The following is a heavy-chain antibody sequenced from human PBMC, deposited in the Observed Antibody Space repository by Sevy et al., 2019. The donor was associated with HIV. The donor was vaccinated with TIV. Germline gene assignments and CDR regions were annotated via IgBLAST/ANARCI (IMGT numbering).Heavy chain of an antibody. J-gene: IGHJ6*02. D-gene: IGHD6-13*01. CDR1: GFTFSSYA. V-gene: IGHV3-30-3*01. CDR2: ISYDGSNK. Sequence: GGSLRLSCAASGFTFSSYAMHWVRQAPGKGLEWVAVISYDGSNKYYADSVKGRITMSRDNSKNTLYLQMNSLRAEDMAVYYCESDIAAAGTAYYYYYGMDDWGQGTTVNVSS. CDR3: ESDIAAAGTAYYYYYGMDD.